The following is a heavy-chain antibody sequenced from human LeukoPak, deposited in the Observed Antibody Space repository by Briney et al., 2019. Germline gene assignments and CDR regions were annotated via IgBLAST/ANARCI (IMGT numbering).Heavy chain of an antibody. CDR3: ATSRGYSYGPPNKYYYYYYGMDV. CDR2: FDPEDGET. J-gene: IGHJ6*04. D-gene: IGHD5-18*01. CDR1: GYTLTELS. V-gene: IGHV1-24*01. Sequence: ASVKVSCKVSGYTLTELSMHWVRQAPGKGLEWMGGFDPEDGETIYAQKFQGGVTMTEDTSTDTAYMELSSLRSEDTAVYYCATSRGYSYGPPNKYYYYYYGMDVWGKGTTVTVSS.